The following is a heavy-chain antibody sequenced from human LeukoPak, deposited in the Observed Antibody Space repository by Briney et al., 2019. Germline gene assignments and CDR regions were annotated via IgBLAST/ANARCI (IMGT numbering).Heavy chain of an antibody. J-gene: IGHJ4*02. CDR1: GYTFSVYY. V-gene: IGHV1-2*02. Sequence: GASVNVSSKSCGYTFSVYYIHWVRQTPEQGLEWMAWISPHNGGTHYAQKVQGRVTMTLDTPTSTVYLELNSLTYDDTAVYYCARDHPGPEFIDYWGQGTLVTVSS. CDR3: ARDHPGPEFIDY. CDR2: ISPHNGGT.